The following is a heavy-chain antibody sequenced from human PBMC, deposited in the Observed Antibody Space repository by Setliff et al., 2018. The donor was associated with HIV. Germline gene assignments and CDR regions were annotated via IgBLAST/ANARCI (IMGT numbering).Heavy chain of an antibody. CDR1: GFTFSRYE. Sequence: PGGSLRLSCAASGFTFSRYEMNWVRQAPGKGLEWVSYISSSGSTIYYADSVKGRFTISRDNAKNSLYLQMNSLRAEDTAVYYCARDDSNYRQHGMDVWGQGTTVTVSS. CDR2: ISSSGSTI. J-gene: IGHJ6*02. CDR3: ARDDSNYRQHGMDV. D-gene: IGHD4-4*01. V-gene: IGHV3-48*03.